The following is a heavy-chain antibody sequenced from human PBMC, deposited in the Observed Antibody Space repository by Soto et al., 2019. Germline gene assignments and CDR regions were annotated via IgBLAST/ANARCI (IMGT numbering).Heavy chain of an antibody. Sequence: PSETLSLTCAVSGGSISSGGYSWSWIRQPPGKGLEWLGYIYYGGSTSYNPSLKSRVTISLETSKRQFSLRLNSVTAADTAVYYCARSVDPWGQGTLVTVSS. V-gene: IGHV4-61*08. CDR2: IYYGGST. J-gene: IGHJ5*02. CDR1: GGSISSGGYS. CDR3: ARSVDP.